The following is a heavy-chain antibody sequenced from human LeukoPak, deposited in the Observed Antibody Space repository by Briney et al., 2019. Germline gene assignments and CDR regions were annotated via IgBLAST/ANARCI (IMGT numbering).Heavy chain of an antibody. J-gene: IGHJ1*01. CDR3: ARDLDDYNGLPPFFQH. V-gene: IGHV3-23*01. Sequence: GGSLRLSCAASGFTFSSYAMSWVRQAPGKGLEWVSTISGGGTPTYSADSVKGRFAISRDNPKNMLYLQMNSLRAEDTAVYYCARDLDDYNGLPPFFQHWGQGTLVTVSS. CDR1: GFTFSSYA. CDR2: ISGGGTPT. D-gene: IGHD5-24*01.